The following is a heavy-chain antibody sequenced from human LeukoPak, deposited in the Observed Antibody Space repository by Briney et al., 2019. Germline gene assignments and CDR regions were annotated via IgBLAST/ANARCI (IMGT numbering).Heavy chain of an antibody. CDR3: ARIGYSCGWYNWFDP. Sequence: GGSLRLSCAASGFTFSSYEMNWVRQAPGKGLEWVSYISSSGSTIYYADSVKGRFTISRDNAKNSLYLQMNSLRAEDTAVYYCARIGYSCGWYNWFDPWRQGTLVTVSS. J-gene: IGHJ5*02. D-gene: IGHD6-19*01. CDR2: ISSSGSTI. V-gene: IGHV3-48*03. CDR1: GFTFSSYE.